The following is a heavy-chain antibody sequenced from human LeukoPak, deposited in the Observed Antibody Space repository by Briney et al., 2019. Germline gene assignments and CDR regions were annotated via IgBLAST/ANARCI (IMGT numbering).Heavy chain of an antibody. CDR1: GFTFSSYG. V-gene: IGHV3-30*02. D-gene: IGHD5-18*01. J-gene: IGHJ4*02. CDR3: AKEDTAVVTSYDY. Sequence: GGSLRLSCAASGFTFSSYGMHWVRQAPGKGLEWVAFIRYDGSNKYYADSVKGRFTISRDNSKNTLYLQMNSLRAEDTAVYYCAKEDTAVVTSYDYWGQGTLVTVSS. CDR2: IRYDGSNK.